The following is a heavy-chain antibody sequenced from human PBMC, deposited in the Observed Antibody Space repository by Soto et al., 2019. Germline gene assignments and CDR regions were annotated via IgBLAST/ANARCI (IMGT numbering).Heavy chain of an antibody. D-gene: IGHD5-12*01. CDR2: ISAYNGNT. CDR3: AVKRGYSGYDWGYDAFDI. V-gene: IGHV1-18*01. CDR1: GYTFTCYG. Sequence: ASVKVSCKASGYTFTCYGICWVRQAPGQGLEWMGWISAYNGNTNYAQKLQGRVTMTTDTSTSTAYMELRSLRSDDTAVYYCAVKRGYSGYDWGYDAFDIWGQGTMVTVSS. J-gene: IGHJ3*02.